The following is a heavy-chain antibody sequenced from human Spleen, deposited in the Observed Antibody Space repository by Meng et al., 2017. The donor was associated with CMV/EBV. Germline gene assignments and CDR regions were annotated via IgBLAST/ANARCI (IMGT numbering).Heavy chain of an antibody. D-gene: IGHD4-17*01. V-gene: IGHV4-38-2*02. Sequence: SETLSLTCTVSGYSISSGYYWGWIRQPPGKGLEWIGSIYHSGSTYYNPSLKSRVTISVDTSKNQFSLRLSSVTAADSAVYYCARAPKDFGDYGFDYWGQGALVTVSS. CDR3: ARAPKDFGDYGFDY. CDR1: GYSISSGYY. J-gene: IGHJ4*02. CDR2: IYHSGST.